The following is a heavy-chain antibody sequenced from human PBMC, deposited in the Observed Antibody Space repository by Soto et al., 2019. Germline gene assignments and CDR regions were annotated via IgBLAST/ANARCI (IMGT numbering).Heavy chain of an antibody. V-gene: IGHV1-3*01. CDR1: GYTFTSYA. Sequence: ASVKVSCKASGYTFTSYAMHWVRQAPGQRLEWMGWINADNGNTKYSQKFQGRVTITRDTSASTAYMDVSSLKSEDTPVYYCARGVRLRRNSYYYGIVVWGQGTTVTVSS. CDR2: INADNGNT. J-gene: IGHJ6*02. D-gene: IGHD5-12*01. CDR3: ARGVRLRRNSYYYGIVV.